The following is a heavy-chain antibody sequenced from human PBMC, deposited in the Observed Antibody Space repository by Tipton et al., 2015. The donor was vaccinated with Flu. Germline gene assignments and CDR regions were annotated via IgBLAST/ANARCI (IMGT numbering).Heavy chain of an antibody. CDR3: ARDDSGNSSPAAY. J-gene: IGHJ4*02. Sequence: QLVQSGAEVKKPGASVKVSCKASGYMFTGYGITWVRQAPGQGLESMGWISGYNGRTKYSEKFQGRVTFTTDTSTSTVYMDLRSLTSDDTALYYCARDDSGNSSPAAYWGQGTLVIV. V-gene: IGHV1-18*01. CDR2: ISGYNGRT. D-gene: IGHD1-26*01. CDR1: GYMFTGYG.